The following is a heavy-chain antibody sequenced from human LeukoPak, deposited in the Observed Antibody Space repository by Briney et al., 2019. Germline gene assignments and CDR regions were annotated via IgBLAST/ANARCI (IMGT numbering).Heavy chain of an antibody. J-gene: IGHJ5*02. V-gene: IGHV4-34*01. Sequence: PSETLSLTCAVYGGSLSDYYWSWIRQPPGKGLEWIGEINHSGSTNYNPSLKSRVTISVDTSKNQFSLKLSSVTAADTAVYYCARGQDFGVVPPGFDPWGQGTLVTVSS. CDR2: INHSGST. CDR3: ARGQDFGVVPPGFDP. CDR1: GGSLSDYY. D-gene: IGHD3-3*01.